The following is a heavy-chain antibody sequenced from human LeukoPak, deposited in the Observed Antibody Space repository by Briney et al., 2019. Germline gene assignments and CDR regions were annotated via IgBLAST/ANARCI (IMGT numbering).Heavy chain of an antibody. V-gene: IGHV3-21*01. CDR1: GFTFSSYS. Sequence: GGSLRLSCAASGFTFSSYSMNWVRQAPGKGLEWVSSISSSSSYINYADSVKGRFTISRDNAKNSLYLQMNSLRAEDTAVYYCARGIAVAGTPYFDCWGQGTLVTVSS. D-gene: IGHD6-19*01. CDR3: ARGIAVAGTPYFDC. J-gene: IGHJ4*02. CDR2: ISSSSSYI.